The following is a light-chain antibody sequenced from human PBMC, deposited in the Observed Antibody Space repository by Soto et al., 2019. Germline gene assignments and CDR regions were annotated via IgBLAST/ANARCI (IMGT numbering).Light chain of an antibody. CDR3: QQYGNSPWT. CDR1: QSISSSF. V-gene: IGKV3-20*01. J-gene: IGKJ1*01. Sequence: EVVLTQPPGTPSLSPGGRASLSCRASQSISSSFLAWYQQKPGQAPRLLIYGASSRATGIPDRFSGSGSGTEFTLTITRLEPEDFAVYHCQQYGNSPWTFGQGTKVDIK. CDR2: GAS.